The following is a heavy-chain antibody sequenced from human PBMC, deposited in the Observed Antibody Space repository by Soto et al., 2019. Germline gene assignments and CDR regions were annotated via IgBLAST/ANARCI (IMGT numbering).Heavy chain of an antibody. CDR3: AREYSGSYYVLFDY. V-gene: IGHV4-61*01. CDR2: IYYSGST. D-gene: IGHD1-26*01. Sequence: PSETLSLTCTVSGGSVSSGSYYWSWIRQPPGKRLGWIAHIYYSGSTNYNPSLKSRVTISVDTSKNQFSLKLSSVTAADTAVYYCAREYSGSYYVLFDYWGQGALVTVSS. J-gene: IGHJ4*02. CDR1: GGSVSSGSYY.